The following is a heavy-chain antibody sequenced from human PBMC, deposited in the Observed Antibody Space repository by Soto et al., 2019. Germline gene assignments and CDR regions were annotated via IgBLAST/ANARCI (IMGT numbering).Heavy chain of an antibody. CDR1: GGTFNTYV. CDR2: IIPIFGTP. J-gene: IGHJ4*02. V-gene: IGHV1-69*06. CDR3: AGRCDCTNCLAHYDN. D-gene: IGHD2-2*01. Sequence: QVQLVQSGAEVKKPGSSVKVSCRASGGTFNTYVINWVRQAPGQGLEWMAGIIPIFGTPNYAQKFQGRVTITADKSTSTAYTARNSLRSEDTDVYYCAGRCDCTNCLAHYDNWGQGTLVTVSS.